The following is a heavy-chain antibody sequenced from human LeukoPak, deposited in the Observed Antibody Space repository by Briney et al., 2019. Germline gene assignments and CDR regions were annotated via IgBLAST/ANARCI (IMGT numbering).Heavy chain of an antibody. CDR3: ARDGLYDSSGYYMDS. CDR1: GGAISSYY. J-gene: IGHJ4*02. Sequence: PSETLSLTCTVSGGAISSYYWSWIRQSPGKGLEWIGYIYYSGGTKYNPSLMSRVTISVDRAQNQFSLSLRSVTAADTAVYYCARDGLYDSSGYYMDSSGQGTLVIASS. CDR2: IYYSGGT. V-gene: IGHV4-59*01. D-gene: IGHD3-22*01.